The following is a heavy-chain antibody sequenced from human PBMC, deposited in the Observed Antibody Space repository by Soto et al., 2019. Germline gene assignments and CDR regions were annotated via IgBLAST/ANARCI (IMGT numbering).Heavy chain of an antibody. V-gene: IGHV1-58*01. J-gene: IGHJ4*02. CDR3: AASSLLGFDY. CDR2: IVVGSANT. D-gene: IGHD3-10*01. Sequence: SVKVSCKTSGFTFTKSAVHWVRQARGQRLEWLGWIVVGSANTNYAQNFQERVTITRDMSASTAYMELSSLRSEDTAVYYCAASSLLGFDYWGQGTLVTVSS. CDR1: GFTFTKSA.